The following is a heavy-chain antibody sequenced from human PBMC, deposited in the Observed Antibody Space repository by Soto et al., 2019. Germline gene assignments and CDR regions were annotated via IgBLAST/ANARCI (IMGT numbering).Heavy chain of an antibody. CDR2: ISAYNGNT. D-gene: IGHD3-3*01. CDR3: ARQTIFGVVISSNYYYYGMDV. J-gene: IGHJ6*02. CDR1: GYTFINYG. V-gene: IGHV1-18*01. Sequence: ASVKVSCKASGYTFINYGISWVRQAPGQGLEWMGWISAYNGNTNYAQSLQGRVTMTTDTSTNTAYMELRSLRSDDTAVYYCARQTIFGVVISSNYYYYGMDVWGQGTTVTVSS.